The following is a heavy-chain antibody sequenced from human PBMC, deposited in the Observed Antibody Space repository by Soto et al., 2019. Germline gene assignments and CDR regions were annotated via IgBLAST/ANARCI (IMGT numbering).Heavy chain of an antibody. J-gene: IGHJ4*02. Sequence: GGSLRLSCAASGFTFSSYAMSWVRQAPGKGLEWVSAISGSGGSTYYADSVKGRFTISRDNSKNTLYLQMNSLRAEDTAVYYCAKNYYDSSGYLYYFDYWGQGTLVTVSS. CDR3: AKNYYDSSGYLYYFDY. CDR1: GFTFSSYA. V-gene: IGHV3-23*01. CDR2: ISGSGGST. D-gene: IGHD3-22*01.